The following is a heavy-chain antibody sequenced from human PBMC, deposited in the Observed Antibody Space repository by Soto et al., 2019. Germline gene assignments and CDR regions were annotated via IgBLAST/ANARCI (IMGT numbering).Heavy chain of an antibody. V-gene: IGHV3-23*01. D-gene: IGHD6-13*01. CDR2: ISASGVST. CDR1: GFTFSSYA. J-gene: IGHJ4*02. Sequence: GGSLRLPCSASGFTFSSYAMGWVRQAPGKGLEWVSTISASGVSTYHADSVQGRFTVSRDNSKNTLYLQLNSLRVEDPAVYYCEKDPRGQPRTAGQQLATQAIDYWGQGTLVTVSS. CDR3: EKDPRGQPRTAGQQLATQAIDY.